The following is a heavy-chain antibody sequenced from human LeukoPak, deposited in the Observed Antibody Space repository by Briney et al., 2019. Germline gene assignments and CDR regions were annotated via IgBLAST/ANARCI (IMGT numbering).Heavy chain of an antibody. CDR2: IYYSGST. V-gene: IGHV4-39*01. D-gene: IGHD2-21*02. CDR1: GGSISSSSYY. Sequence: SGTLSLTCAVSGGSISSSSYYWGWIRQPPGKGLERIGSIYYSGSTYYNPSLKSRVTISVDTSKNQFSLKLSSVTAADTTVYYCARHGMMVVTATYFDYWGQGTLVTVSS. CDR3: ARHGMMVVTATYFDY. J-gene: IGHJ4*02.